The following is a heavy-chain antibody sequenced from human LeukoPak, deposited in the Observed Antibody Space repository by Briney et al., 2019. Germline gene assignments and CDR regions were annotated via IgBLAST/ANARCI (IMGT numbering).Heavy chain of an antibody. D-gene: IGHD3-22*01. V-gene: IGHV4-59*01. CDR3: ARAFDYYDSSGYYYYAFDI. Sequence: PPETLSLTCTVSGGSISSYYWSWIRQPPGKGLEWIGYIYYSGSTNYNPSLKSRVTISVDTSKNQFSLKLSSVTAADTAVYYCARAFDYYDSSGYYYYAFDIWGQGTMVTVSS. CDR2: IYYSGST. J-gene: IGHJ3*02. CDR1: GGSISSYY.